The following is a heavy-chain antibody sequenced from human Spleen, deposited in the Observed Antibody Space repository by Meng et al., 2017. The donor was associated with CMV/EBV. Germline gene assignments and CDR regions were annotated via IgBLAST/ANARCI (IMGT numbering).Heavy chain of an antibody. CDR2: INPNTDAT. J-gene: IGHJ4*02. V-gene: IGHV1-2*02. CDR1: GYSFASYC. Sequence: GESLKISCEGSGYSFASYCIGWVRQAPGQGLEWMGWINPNTDATDYAQKFQGRVTVTRDTSMSTVYMELRGLRSDDRAVYYCARGKRGGGYESLDYWGQGTPVTVSS. CDR3: ARGKRGGGYESLDY. D-gene: IGHD5-12*01.